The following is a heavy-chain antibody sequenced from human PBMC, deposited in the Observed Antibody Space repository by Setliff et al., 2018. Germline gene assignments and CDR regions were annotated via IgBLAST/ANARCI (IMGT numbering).Heavy chain of an antibody. D-gene: IGHD6-19*01. V-gene: IGHV4-39*01. Sequence: SETLSLTCTVSGGSISSSSYYWGWIRQPPGKGLEWIGSIYYSGSTYYNPSLKSRVTISVDTSKNQFSLKLSSVTAADTAVYYCARGGGRSSGLYAISSYYYYMDVWGKGTTVTVSS. CDR3: ARGGGRSSGLYAISSYYYYMDV. J-gene: IGHJ6*03. CDR2: IYYSGST. CDR1: GGSISSSSYY.